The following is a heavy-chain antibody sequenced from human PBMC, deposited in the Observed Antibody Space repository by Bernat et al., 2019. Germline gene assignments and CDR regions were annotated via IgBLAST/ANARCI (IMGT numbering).Heavy chain of an antibody. Sequence: EVQLVESGGGLVQPGGSLRLSCAASGFTFSSYWMHWVRQAPGKGLVWVSRINSDGSSTSYADSVKGRFTISRDNAKNTLYLQMNSLIAEDTAVYYCARGWFGELGFDYWGQGTLVTVSS. J-gene: IGHJ4*02. CDR1: GFTFSSYW. CDR2: INSDGSST. V-gene: IGHV3-74*01. CDR3: ARGWFGELGFDY. D-gene: IGHD3-10*01.